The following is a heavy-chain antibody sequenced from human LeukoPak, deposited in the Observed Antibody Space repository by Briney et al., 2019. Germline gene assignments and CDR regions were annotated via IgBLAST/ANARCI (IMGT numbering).Heavy chain of an antibody. Sequence: PSETLSLTCTVSNGSISIYYWSWVRQPAGKGLEWIGRISASGSTNYNPSLKSRVTMSVDTSKNQFSLKLSSVTAADTAVYYCAKSKSGSTVYAFDIWGQGTMVTVFS. CDR2: ISASGST. D-gene: IGHD2-8*01. CDR3: AKSKSGSTVYAFDI. V-gene: IGHV4-4*07. CDR1: NGSISIYY. J-gene: IGHJ3*02.